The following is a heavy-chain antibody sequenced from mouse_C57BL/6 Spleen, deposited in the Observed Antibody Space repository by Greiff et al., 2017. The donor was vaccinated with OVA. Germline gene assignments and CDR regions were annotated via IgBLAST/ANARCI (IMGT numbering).Heavy chain of an antibody. Sequence: VKLMESGAELAKPGASVKLSCKASGYTFTSYWMHWVKQRPGQGLEWIGYINPSSGYTKYNQKFKDKATLTADKSSSTAYMQLSSLTYEDAAVYYCYGYDEAWFAYWGQGTLVTVSA. CDR3: YGYDEAWFAY. D-gene: IGHD2-2*01. J-gene: IGHJ3*01. V-gene: IGHV1-7*01. CDR2: INPSSGYT. CDR1: GYTFTSYW.